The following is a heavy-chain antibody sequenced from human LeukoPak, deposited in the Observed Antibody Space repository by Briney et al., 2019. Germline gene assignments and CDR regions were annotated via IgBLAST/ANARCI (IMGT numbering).Heavy chain of an antibody. Sequence: GGSLRLSCAASGFTFSSYWMHWVRQAPGNGLVWVSHISGDGSRTSYADSVKGRFTISRDNAKNTLYLQMNSLRDEDTAVYYCARDNGEWRLNWFDHWGQGTLVTVSS. CDR2: ISGDGSRT. D-gene: IGHD2-8*01. CDR1: GFTFSSYW. V-gene: IGHV3-74*01. CDR3: ARDNGEWRLNWFDH. J-gene: IGHJ5*02.